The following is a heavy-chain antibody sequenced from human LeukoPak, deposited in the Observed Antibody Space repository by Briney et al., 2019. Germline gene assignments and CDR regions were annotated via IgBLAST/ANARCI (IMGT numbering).Heavy chain of an antibody. D-gene: IGHD3-22*01. Sequence: ASVKVSCKASGYTFTSYYMHWVRQAPGQGLEWMGIINPSGGGTSYAQKFQGRVTMTRDTSTSTVYMELSSLRSEDTAVYYCARGELLGYYYDSSGSGLLDYWGQGTLVTVSS. CDR2: INPSGGGT. V-gene: IGHV1-46*01. J-gene: IGHJ4*02. CDR1: GYTFTSYY. CDR3: ARGELLGYYYDSSGSGLLDY.